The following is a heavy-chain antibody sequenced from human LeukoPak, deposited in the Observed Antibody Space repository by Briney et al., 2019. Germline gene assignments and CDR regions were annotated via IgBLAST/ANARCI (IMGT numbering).Heavy chain of an antibody. CDR1: GGSISSGSYY. V-gene: IGHV4-61*02. D-gene: IGHD2-21*02. CDR3: ARDCGGDCYAGYYYGMDV. J-gene: IGHJ6*02. Sequence: SETLSLTCTVSGGSISSGSYYWRWIRQPDGKGLEWIGRIYTSGSTNDNPSLKSRVTISVDTSKNQFSLKLSSVTAADTAVYYCARDCGGDCYAGYYYGMDVWGQGTTVTVSS. CDR2: IYTSGST.